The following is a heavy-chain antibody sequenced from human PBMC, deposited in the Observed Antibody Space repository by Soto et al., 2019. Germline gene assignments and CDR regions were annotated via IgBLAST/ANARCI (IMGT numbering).Heavy chain of an antibody. CDR1: GGSSSGGGYS. V-gene: IGHV4-30-2*01. CDR3: ARVGSWYGGNWFEP. D-gene: IGHD6-13*01. CDR2: IYHSGSD. J-gene: IGHJ5*02. Sequence: QLQLQESGSGLVKPSQTLSLTCAVSGGSSSGGGYSWSWIRQPPGKGLEWIGYIYHSGSDYYNPSRKSRVTISVDRSKNQFSLKLSSVTAADTAVYYCARVGSWYGGNWFEPWGQGTLVTVSS.